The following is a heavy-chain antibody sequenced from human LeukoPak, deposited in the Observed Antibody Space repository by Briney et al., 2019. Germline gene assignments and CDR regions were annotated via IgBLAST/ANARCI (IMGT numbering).Heavy chain of an antibody. V-gene: IGHV3-48*03. Sequence: PGGSLGQSCAGSGFTLSSYEMNWVRQAPGKGLEWVSYISSSGSTIYYADSVKGRFTISRDSAKNSLYLQMNSLRAEDTAVYYCAFVGTMVPGVQRAFDFWGQGTLVTVSS. CDR2: ISSSGSTI. J-gene: IGHJ4*02. CDR3: AFVGTMVPGVQRAFDF. D-gene: IGHD3-10*01. CDR1: GFTLSSYE.